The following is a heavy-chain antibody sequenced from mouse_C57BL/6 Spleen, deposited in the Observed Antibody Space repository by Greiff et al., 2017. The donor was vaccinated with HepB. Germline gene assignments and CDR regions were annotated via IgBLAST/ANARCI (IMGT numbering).Heavy chain of an antibody. Sequence: VQGVESGAELVKPGASVKLSCKASGYTFTSYWMHWVKQRPGQGLEWIGMIHPNSGSTNYNEKFKSKATLTVDKSSSTAYMQLSSLTSEDSAVYYCASEGYDVWGQGTTLTVSS. D-gene: IGHD2-2*01. V-gene: IGHV1-64*01. CDR2: IHPNSGST. J-gene: IGHJ2*01. CDR1: GYTFTSYW. CDR3: ASEGYDV.